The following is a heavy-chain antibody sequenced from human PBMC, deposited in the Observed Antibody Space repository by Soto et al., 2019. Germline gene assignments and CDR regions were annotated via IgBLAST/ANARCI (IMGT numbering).Heavy chain of an antibody. Sequence: PWESLSISCKGSRYGFTSYWISWGRQLPGKGLEWMGKIDPSDYYTNTRPSYQCNVTISADKSIVTAYVKWSSLNASGSAIYYCARTPPRSHHSFDYWGQGTLVTVSS. CDR3: ARTPPRSHHSFDY. CDR1: RYGFTSYW. V-gene: IGHV5-10-1*01. J-gene: IGHJ4*02. CDR2: IDPSDYYT.